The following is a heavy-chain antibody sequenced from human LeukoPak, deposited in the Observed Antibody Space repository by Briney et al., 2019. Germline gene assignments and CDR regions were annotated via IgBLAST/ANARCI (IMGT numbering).Heavy chain of an antibody. CDR2: ISSNSDYI. J-gene: IGHJ4*02. D-gene: IGHD2-21*01. V-gene: IGHV3-21*01. Sequence: PGGSLRLSCAASGFTFSSYGMHWVRQAPGKGLEWVSSISSNSDYIYYADSVKGRFTISRDNAKNSLYLQMNSLRVEDTAVYYCARGLCGADCYDYWGQGTLVTVSS. CDR3: ARGLCGADCYDY. CDR1: GFTFSSYG.